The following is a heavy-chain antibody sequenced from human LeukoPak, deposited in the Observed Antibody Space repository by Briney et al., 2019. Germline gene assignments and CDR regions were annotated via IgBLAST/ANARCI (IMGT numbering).Heavy chain of an antibody. Sequence: ETLSLTCTVSGGSISSSSHYWGWVRQAPGRGLEWVSVIFPNGNTNYADSVKGRFTIFRDNSKNTLYLQMNTLRAEDTAVYYCAPDDLTDGYKGYWGQGTLVTVSS. J-gene: IGHJ4*02. CDR3: APDDLTDGYKGY. D-gene: IGHD5-24*01. V-gene: IGHV3-53*01. CDR1: GGSISSSSHY. CDR2: IFPNGNT.